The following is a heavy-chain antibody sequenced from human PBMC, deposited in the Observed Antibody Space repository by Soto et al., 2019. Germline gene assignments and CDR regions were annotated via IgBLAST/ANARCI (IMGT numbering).Heavy chain of an antibody. CDR2: ISGSGGST. CDR1: GFTFSSYA. J-gene: IGHJ4*02. Sequence: EVQLLESGGGLVQPGGSLRLSCAASGFTFSSYAMSWVRQAPGKGLEWVSAISGSGGSTYYADSVKGRFTISRDNSKNTLYLQMNSLRAEDTAVYYCAREVDCSGGSCYRGYFDYWGQGTLVTVSS. D-gene: IGHD2-15*01. V-gene: IGHV3-23*01. CDR3: AREVDCSGGSCYRGYFDY.